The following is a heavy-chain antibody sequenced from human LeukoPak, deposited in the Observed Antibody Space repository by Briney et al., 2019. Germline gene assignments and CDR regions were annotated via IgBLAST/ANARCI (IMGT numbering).Heavy chain of an antibody. D-gene: IGHD6-13*01. CDR3: ARDRVGDLQAAASQYYYYYYGMDV. Sequence: ASVKVSCKASGGTFSSYAISWVRQAPGQGLEWMGGIIPIFGTANYAQKFQGRVTITADESTSTAYMELSSLRSEDTAVYYCARDRVGDLQAAASQYYYYYYGMDVWGQGTTVTVSS. CDR1: GGTFSSYA. J-gene: IGHJ6*02. V-gene: IGHV1-69*13. CDR2: IIPIFGTA.